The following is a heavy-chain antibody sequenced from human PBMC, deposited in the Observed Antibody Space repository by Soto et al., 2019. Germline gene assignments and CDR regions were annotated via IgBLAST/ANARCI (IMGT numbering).Heavy chain of an antibody. Sequence: GGSLRLSCSASGFTFSIYAMHWVRQAPGKGLEYVSAISSNGGSTYYADSVKGRFTISRDNSKNTLYLQMSSLRAEDTAVYYCVKDRRITMIVVVITPDAFDIWGQGTMVTVSS. CDR3: VKDRRITMIVVVITPDAFDI. CDR2: ISSNGGST. J-gene: IGHJ3*02. V-gene: IGHV3-64D*08. D-gene: IGHD3-22*01. CDR1: GFTFSIYA.